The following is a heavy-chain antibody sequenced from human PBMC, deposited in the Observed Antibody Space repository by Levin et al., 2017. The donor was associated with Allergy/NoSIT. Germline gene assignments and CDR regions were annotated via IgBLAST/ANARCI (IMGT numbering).Heavy chain of an antibody. CDR1: GFTFSDYY. J-gene: IGHJ6*03. CDR2: ISSSGSTI. V-gene: IGHV3-11*01. Sequence: GESLKISCAASGFTFSDYYMSWIRQAPGKGLEWVSYISSSGSTIYYADSVKGRFTISRDNAKNSLYLQMNSLRAEDTAVYYCARDFAHYYAPSMDVWGKGTTVTVSS. D-gene: IGHD3-10*01. CDR3: ARDFAHYYAPSMDV.